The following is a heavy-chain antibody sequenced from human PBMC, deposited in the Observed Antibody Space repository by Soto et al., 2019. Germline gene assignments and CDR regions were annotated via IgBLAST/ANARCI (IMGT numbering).Heavy chain of an antibody. CDR1: GGSFSGYY. V-gene: IGHV4-34*01. CDR2: INHSGST. CDR3: ARIAAARYYYGMDV. Sequence: SETLSLTCAVYGGSFSGYYWSWIRQPPGKGLEWVGEINHSGSTNYNPSLKSRVTISVDTSKNQFSLKLSSVTAADTAVYYCARIAAARYYYGMDVWVPETLLVTVSS. J-gene: IGHJ6*02. D-gene: IGHD6-13*01.